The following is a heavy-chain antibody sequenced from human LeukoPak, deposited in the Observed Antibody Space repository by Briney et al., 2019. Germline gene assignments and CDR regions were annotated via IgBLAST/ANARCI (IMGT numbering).Heavy chain of an antibody. CDR2: IIPIFGTA. Sequence: ASVKVSCKASGGTFSSYAISWVRQAPGQGLEWMGGIIPIFGTANYAQKFQGRVTMTRDTSTSTVYMELSSLRSEDTAVYYCARDFVVGARYAFDYWGQGTLVTVSS. D-gene: IGHD1-26*01. V-gene: IGHV1-69*05. CDR3: ARDFVVGARYAFDY. CDR1: GGTFSSYA. J-gene: IGHJ4*02.